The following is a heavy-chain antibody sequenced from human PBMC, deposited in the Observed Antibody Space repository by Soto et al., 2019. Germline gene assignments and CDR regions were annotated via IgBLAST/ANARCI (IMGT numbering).Heavy chain of an antibody. CDR3: AKTPPKGGSRPPDWYFDL. CDR1: GFTFSSYA. J-gene: IGHJ2*01. V-gene: IGHV3-23*01. CDR2: ISGSVGST. D-gene: IGHD1-26*01. Sequence: EVQLLESGGGLVQPGGSLRLSCAASGFTFSSYAMSWVRQAPGKGLEWVSAISGSVGSTYYADSVKGRFTISRDNSKNTLYLQMNSLRAEDTAVYYCAKTPPKGGSRPPDWYFDLWGRGTLVTVSS.